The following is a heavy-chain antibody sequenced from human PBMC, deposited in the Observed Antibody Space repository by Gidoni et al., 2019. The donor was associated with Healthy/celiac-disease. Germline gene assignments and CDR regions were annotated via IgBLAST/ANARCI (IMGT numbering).Heavy chain of an antibody. CDR3: ARSIVVVVAATTFAFDI. V-gene: IGHV4-39*01. CDR1: GGSISSSRYY. Sequence: QLQLQESGPGLVKPSETLSLTCTVSGGSISSSRYYWGWIRQPPGKGLEWIGSIYYSGSTYYNPSLKSRVTISVDTSKNQFSLKLSSVTAADTAVYYCARSIVVVVAATTFAFDIWGQGTMVTVSS. D-gene: IGHD2-15*01. CDR2: IYYSGST. J-gene: IGHJ3*02.